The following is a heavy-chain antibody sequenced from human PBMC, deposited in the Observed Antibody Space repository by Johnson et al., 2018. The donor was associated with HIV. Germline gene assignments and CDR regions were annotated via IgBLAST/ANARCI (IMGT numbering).Heavy chain of an antibody. D-gene: IGHD4-17*01. CDR3: ARERRTDYDYDAFDI. CDR1: GFTVSSNY. CDR2: IKQDGSEK. V-gene: IGHV3-7*03. J-gene: IGHJ3*02. Sequence: MLLVESGGDLVQPGGSLRLSCAVSGFTVSSNYMSWVRRAPGNGLEWVANIKQDGSEKYYADSVKGRFTISRDNAKNSLYLQMNSLRAEDTALYYCARERRTDYDYDAFDIWGQGTMVTVSS.